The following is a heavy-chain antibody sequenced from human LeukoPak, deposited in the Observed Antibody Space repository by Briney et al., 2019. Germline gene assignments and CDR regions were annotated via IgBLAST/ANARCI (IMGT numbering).Heavy chain of an antibody. J-gene: IGHJ3*02. D-gene: IGHD1-14*01. CDR2: IFDNENT. CDR3: ARVTLTTTARAFDI. Sequence: SETLSLTCTVSSGSITSGGKSWSWIRQPPGKGLEWLGNIFDNENTVYNPSLRSRLTISLDTSKSQFSLKLTSVTAADTAIYYCARVTLTTTARAFDIWGQGTMVTVSS. CDR1: SGSITSGGKS. V-gene: IGHV4-30-4*07.